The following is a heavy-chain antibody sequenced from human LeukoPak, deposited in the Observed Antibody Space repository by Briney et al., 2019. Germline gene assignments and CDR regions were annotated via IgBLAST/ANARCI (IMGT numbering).Heavy chain of an antibody. D-gene: IGHD2/OR15-2a*01. CDR2: LYSSGSF. Sequence: SETLSLTCSVSGDSITKYYWTWLRQSPGQGLEWIGYLYSSGSFNYNPSLQSRVTMSLDASNNQFSLKVTSVTAADTAVYYCARVRGVYETAEFDYWGRGILVTVSS. J-gene: IGHJ4*02. CDR1: GDSITKYY. CDR3: ARVRGVYETAEFDY. V-gene: IGHV4-59*01.